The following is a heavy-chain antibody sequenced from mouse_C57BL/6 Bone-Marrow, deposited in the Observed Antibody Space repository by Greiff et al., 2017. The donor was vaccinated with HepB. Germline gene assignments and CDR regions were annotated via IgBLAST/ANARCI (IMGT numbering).Heavy chain of an antibody. CDR1: GYTFTSYW. Sequence: QVQLQQPGAELVRPGTSVKLSCKASGYTFTSYWMHWVKQRPGQGLEWIGVIDPADSYTNYNQKFKGKATLTVDTSSSTAYMQLSSLRSEDSAVYYWASLYGYVFDYWGQGTTLTVSS. J-gene: IGHJ2*01. V-gene: IGHV1-59*01. CDR3: ASLYGYVFDY. D-gene: IGHD2-2*01. CDR2: IDPADSYT.